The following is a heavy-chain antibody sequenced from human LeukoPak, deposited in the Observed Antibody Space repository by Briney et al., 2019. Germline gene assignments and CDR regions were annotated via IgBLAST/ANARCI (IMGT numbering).Heavy chain of an antibody. CDR3: ARHAPGGCDIVVVPAAMRYNWFDP. V-gene: IGHV4-39*01. CDR2: IYYSGST. J-gene: IGHJ5*02. D-gene: IGHD2-2*01. CDR1: GGSISSSSYY. Sequence: PSETLSLTCTVSGGSISSSSYYWGWIRQPPGKGLEWFGSIYYSGSTYYNPSLKSRVTISVDTSKNQFSLKLSSVTAADTAVYYCARHAPGGCDIVVVPAAMRYNWFDPWGQGTLVTVSS.